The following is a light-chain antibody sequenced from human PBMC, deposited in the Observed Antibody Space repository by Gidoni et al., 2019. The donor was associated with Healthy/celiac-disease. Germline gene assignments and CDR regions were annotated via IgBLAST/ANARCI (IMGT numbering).Light chain of an antibody. Sequence: QPVLTQPPSASASLGASVTLTCTLSSGYSNYKVEWYQQRPGKGPRFVMRVGTGGIVGSKGDGIPDRFSVLGSGLNRYLTIKNIQEEDESDYHCGADHGSGSNFVVFGGGTKLTVL. CDR3: GADHGSGSNFVV. CDR2: VGTGGIVG. J-gene: IGLJ2*01. V-gene: IGLV9-49*01. CDR1: SGYSNYK.